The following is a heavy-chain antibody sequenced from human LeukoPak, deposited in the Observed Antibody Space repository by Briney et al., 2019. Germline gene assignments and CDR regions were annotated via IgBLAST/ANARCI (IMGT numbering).Heavy chain of an antibody. J-gene: IGHJ4*02. V-gene: IGHV3-48*01. Sequence: PGGSLRLSCAASGFTFSSYSMNWVRQAPGKGLEWVSYISSSGSTIYYADSVKGRFTISRDNAKNSLYLQMNSLRAEDTAVYYCARDAYDTAMDHTNFDYWGQGTLVTVSS. CDR3: ARDAYDTAMDHTNFDY. CDR1: GFTFSSYS. CDR2: ISSSGSTI. D-gene: IGHD5-18*01.